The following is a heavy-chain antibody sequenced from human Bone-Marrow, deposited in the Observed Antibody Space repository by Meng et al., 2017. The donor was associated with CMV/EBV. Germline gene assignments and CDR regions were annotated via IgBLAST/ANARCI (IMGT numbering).Heavy chain of an antibody. Sequence: SETLSLTCTVSGGSISDYYWSWIRQPPGKGLEWIGYIYYSGSTNYNPSLKSRVTISVDTSKNQLSLKLSSVTAADTAVYYCARGPGLRLHWYFDLWGRGTLVTVSS. CDR3: ARGPGLRLHWYFDL. J-gene: IGHJ2*01. CDR1: GGSISDYY. V-gene: IGHV4-59*01. D-gene: IGHD1-14*01. CDR2: IYYSGST.